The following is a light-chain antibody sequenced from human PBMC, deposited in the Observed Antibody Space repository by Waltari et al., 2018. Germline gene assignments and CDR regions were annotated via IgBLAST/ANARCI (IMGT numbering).Light chain of an antibody. V-gene: IGKV3-15*01. CDR2: GAS. CDR1: QSVSSS. J-gene: IGKJ1*01. Sequence: EIVMTQSPVTLSVSPGERATLSCRASQSVSSSLVWYQQKPGQAPRLLIYGASTRATGIPARFSGSGSGTEFTLTISSLQSEDFAVYYCQQYNNWPKTFGQGTKVEIK. CDR3: QQYNNWPKT.